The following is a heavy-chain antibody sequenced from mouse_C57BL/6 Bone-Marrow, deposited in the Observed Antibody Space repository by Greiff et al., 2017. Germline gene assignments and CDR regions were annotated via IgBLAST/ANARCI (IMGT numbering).Heavy chain of an antibody. CDR3: ARSGKLGRGFAY. Sequence: QVHVKQSGAELARPGASVKLSCKASGYTFTSYGISWVKQRTGQGLEWIGEIYPRSGNTYYNEKFKGKATLTADKSSSTAYMELRSLTSEDSAVYFCARSGKLGRGFAYWGQGTLVTVSA. J-gene: IGHJ3*01. CDR2: IYPRSGNT. V-gene: IGHV1-81*01. D-gene: IGHD4-1*01. CDR1: GYTFTSYG.